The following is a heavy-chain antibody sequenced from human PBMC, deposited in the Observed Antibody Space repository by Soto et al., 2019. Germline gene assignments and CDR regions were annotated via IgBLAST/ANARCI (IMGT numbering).Heavy chain of an antibody. CDR3: VHYYDTGDYLTYGMDV. CDR2: IYSGGQS. CDR1: GFSVSDNY. D-gene: IGHD3-22*01. V-gene: IGHV3-53*01. Sequence: EVQLAESGGSLIQPGGSLRLSCAASGFSVSDNYMSWVRQAPGKGLEWVSVIYSGGQSFYADSVKGRFSTSRDNTKTTLFLQMNSLIAEDTAVYRCVHYYDTGDYLTYGMDVWGQGTTVTVS. J-gene: IGHJ6*02.